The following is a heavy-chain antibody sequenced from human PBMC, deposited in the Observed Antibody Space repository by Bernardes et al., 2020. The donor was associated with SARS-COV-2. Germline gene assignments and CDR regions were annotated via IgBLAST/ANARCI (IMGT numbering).Heavy chain of an antibody. CDR3: ARDQGCSGGSCYSGYGMDV. J-gene: IGHJ6*02. V-gene: IGHV3-30-3*01. Sequence: GGSLRLSCAASGFTFSSYAMHWVRQAPGKGLEWVAVISYDGSNKYYADSVKGRFTISRDNSKNTLYLQMNSLRAEDTAVYYCARDQGCSGGSCYSGYGMDVWGQGTTVTVSS. D-gene: IGHD2-15*01. CDR1: GFTFSSYA. CDR2: ISYDGSNK.